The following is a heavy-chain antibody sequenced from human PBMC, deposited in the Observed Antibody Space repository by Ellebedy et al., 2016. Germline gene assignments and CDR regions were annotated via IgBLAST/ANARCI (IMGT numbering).Heavy chain of an antibody. CDR2: ISGSGGST. CDR1: GFTFSNSA. V-gene: IGHV3-23*01. J-gene: IGHJ4*02. Sequence: GGSLRISCAASGFTFSNSAMSWVRQAPGKGLEWVSAISGSGGSTYYADSVKGRFTISRDNSKNTLYLQMNSLRAEDTAVYYCARLTGYTSGWIDCWGQGFLVTVSS. CDR3: ARLTGYTSGWIDC. D-gene: IGHD6-19*01.